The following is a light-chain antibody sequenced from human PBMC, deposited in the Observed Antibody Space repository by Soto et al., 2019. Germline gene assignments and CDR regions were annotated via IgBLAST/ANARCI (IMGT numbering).Light chain of an antibody. CDR2: DAS. J-gene: IGKJ1*01. Sequence: DIQMTQSPSTLSASVADRVTITCRASQSISSWLAWYQQKPGKAPKLLIYDASSLESGVPSRFSGSGSGTDFTLTISSLQPEDFATYYCQQTYSFPWTFGQGTKVDIK. CDR1: QSISSW. CDR3: QQTYSFPWT. V-gene: IGKV1-5*01.